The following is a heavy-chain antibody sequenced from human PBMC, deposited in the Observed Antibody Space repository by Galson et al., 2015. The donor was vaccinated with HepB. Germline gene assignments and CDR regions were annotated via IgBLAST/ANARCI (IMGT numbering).Heavy chain of an antibody. CDR1: GFTFSSYA. D-gene: IGHD3-9*01. CDR3: ARAGKYYDILTGYYL. Sequence: SLRLSCAASGFTFSSYAMHWVRQAPGKGLEWVAVISYDGSNKYYADSVKGRFTISRDNSKNTLYLQMNSLRAEDTAVYYCARAGKYYDILTGYYLWGQGTLVTVSS. CDR2: ISYDGSNK. V-gene: IGHV3-30*04. J-gene: IGHJ5*02.